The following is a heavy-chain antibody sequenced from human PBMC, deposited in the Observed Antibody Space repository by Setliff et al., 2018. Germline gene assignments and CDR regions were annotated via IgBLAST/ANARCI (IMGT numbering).Heavy chain of an antibody. CDR3: ARNGKAGEIMRSYYYYMDV. CDR1: GVTFGRYV. Sequence: SVKVSCKASGVTFGRYVISWVRQAPGQGLEWMGGIIPMFGTANKAQKFQDRVTMTADTSTSTAYMELSSLRSEDTAVYYCARNGKAGEIMRSYYYYMDVWGKGTTVTVSS. J-gene: IGHJ6*03. D-gene: IGHD3-16*01. V-gene: IGHV1-69*06. CDR2: IIPMFGTA.